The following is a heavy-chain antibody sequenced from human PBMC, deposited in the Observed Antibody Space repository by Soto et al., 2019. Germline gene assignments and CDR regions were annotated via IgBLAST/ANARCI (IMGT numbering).Heavy chain of an antibody. CDR3: TRDASRDSSARGWFDP. V-gene: IGHV3-21*02. D-gene: IGHD6-13*01. CDR1: GFTFRSFT. CDR2: ISSNSAYI. Sequence: EVLLVESGGGLVKPGGSLRLSCAASGFTFRSFTMNWVRQAPGKGLEWVSTISSNSAYIYYTDAVRGRFTISRDNAKNSLHLQMNSLRAEDTAVSYCTRDASRDSSARGWFDPWGPGTLVTVSS. J-gene: IGHJ5*02.